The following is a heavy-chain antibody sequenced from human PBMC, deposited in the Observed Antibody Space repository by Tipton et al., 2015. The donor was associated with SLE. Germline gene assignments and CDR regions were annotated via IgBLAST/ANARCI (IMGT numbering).Heavy chain of an antibody. V-gene: IGHV3-23*01. D-gene: IGHD6-6*01. CDR1: GFSFRIYA. CDR2: ISASGGST. J-gene: IGHJ4*02. Sequence: SLRLSCAASGFSFRIYAMSWVRQAPGKGLEWVSTISASGGSTFYADSVKGRFTISRDNSKITLDLQMNSLRVEDTAVYYCAKDSHQYSSSASHWGQGTLVTVSS. CDR3: AKDSHQYSSSASH.